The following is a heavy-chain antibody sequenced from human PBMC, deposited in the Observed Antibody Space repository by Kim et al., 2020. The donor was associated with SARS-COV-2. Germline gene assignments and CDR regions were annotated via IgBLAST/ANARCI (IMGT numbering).Heavy chain of an antibody. Sequence: NPSLKSRVTISVDTSKNQFSLKLSSVTAADTAVYYCARDADYVWGSYRPAWGQGTLVTVSS. D-gene: IGHD3-16*02. J-gene: IGHJ5*02. CDR3: ARDADYVWGSYRPA. V-gene: IGHV4-30-2*04.